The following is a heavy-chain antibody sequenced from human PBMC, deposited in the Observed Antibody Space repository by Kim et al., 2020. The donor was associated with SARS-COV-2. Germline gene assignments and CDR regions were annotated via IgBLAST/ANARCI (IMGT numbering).Heavy chain of an antibody. J-gene: IGHJ4*02. V-gene: IGHV3-21*01. Sequence: GGSLRLSCAASGFTFSSYSMHWVRQAPGKGLEWVSSISSSSSYIYYADSVKGRFTISRDNAKNSLYLQMNSLRAEDTAVYYCARAYSSGWTYFDYWGQGTLVTCSS. CDR2: ISSSSSYI. D-gene: IGHD6-19*01. CDR3: ARAYSSGWTYFDY. CDR1: GFTFSSYS.